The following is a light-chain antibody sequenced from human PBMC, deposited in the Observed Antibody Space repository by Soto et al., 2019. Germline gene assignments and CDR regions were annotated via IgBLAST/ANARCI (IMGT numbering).Light chain of an antibody. CDR2: GAS. CDR3: QQYNNWPWT. Sequence: EIVMTQSPVTLSVSPGEGATLSCRTSQGVSRNLAWYQQKPGQASRLLIFGASTRATGIPARFSGGGSGTEFTLTISSLQSEDFAVYYCQQYNNWPWTFGQGTKVDIK. V-gene: IGKV3-15*01. CDR1: QGVSRN. J-gene: IGKJ1*01.